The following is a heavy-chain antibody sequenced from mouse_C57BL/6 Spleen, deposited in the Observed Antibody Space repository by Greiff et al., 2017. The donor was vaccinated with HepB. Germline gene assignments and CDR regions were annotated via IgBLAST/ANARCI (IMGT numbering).Heavy chain of an antibody. CDR1: GYTFTSYW. V-gene: IGHV1-62-3*01. Sequence: QVQLQQPGAELVKHGASVKLSCKASGYTFTSYWMHWVKQRPGRGPEWIGRIHPNSGGTKYNEQFKIKATLTVVKPYSTAYMPLSSLTSEDSSGYYCASEDGGHVWYYCDDWGQGTTLTVSS. CDR2: IHPNSGGT. CDR3: ASEDGGHVWYYCDD. J-gene: IGHJ2*01. D-gene: IGHD2-3*01.